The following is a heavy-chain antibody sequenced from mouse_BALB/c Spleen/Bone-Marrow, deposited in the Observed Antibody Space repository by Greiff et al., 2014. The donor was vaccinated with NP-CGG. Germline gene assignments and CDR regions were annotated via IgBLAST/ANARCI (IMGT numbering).Heavy chain of an antibody. Sequence: EVQVVESGTDLVKPGASVKLPCTASGFNIKDTYMHWVKQRPEQGLDWNGRIDPASGNIQYDPKFQGRAAITADTSSNTAYLQLSSLTSEDTAVYYCASLTGTFDYWGQGTPLTVSS. CDR2: IDPASGNI. CDR1: GFNIKDTY. V-gene: IGHV14-3*02. D-gene: IGHD4-1*01. CDR3: ASLTGTFDY. J-gene: IGHJ2*01.